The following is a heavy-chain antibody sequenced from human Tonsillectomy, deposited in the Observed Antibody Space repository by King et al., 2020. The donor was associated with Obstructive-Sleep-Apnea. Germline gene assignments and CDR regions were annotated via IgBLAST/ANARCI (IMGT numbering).Heavy chain of an antibody. J-gene: IGHJ4*02. V-gene: IGHV5-51*01. CDR2: IYPGDSDT. CDR1: GYSFTTYW. CDR3: ARLVSTTYFDY. Sequence: QLVQSGAEVKKPGESLRLSCKGSGYSFTTYWIGWVRQMPGKGLEWMAMIYPGDSDTRYSPSFQGQVTISADKFISTAYLQWSSLKASDTAVYYCARLVSTTYFDYWGQGALVTVSS. D-gene: IGHD5/OR15-5a*01.